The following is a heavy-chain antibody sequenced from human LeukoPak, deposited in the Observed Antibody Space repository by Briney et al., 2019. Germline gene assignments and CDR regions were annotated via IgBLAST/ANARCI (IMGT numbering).Heavy chain of an antibody. V-gene: IGHV4-38-2*02. J-gene: IGHJ4*02. CDR3: ARSSGYMSY. D-gene: IGHD3-22*01. CDR1: HYSISSNYY. Sequence: PSETLSLTCTVSHYSISSNYYWGWIRQPPGKGLEGIGSIYHSGSTYYNPSLKSRVTISVDTSKNQFSLKMTSVTAADTAVYYCARSSGYMSYWGRGTLVTVSS. CDR2: IYHSGST.